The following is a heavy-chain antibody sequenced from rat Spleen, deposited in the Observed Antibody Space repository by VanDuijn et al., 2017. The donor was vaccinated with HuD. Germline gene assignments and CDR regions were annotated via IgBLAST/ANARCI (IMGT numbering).Heavy chain of an antibody. V-gene: IGHV5-22*01. CDR3: ARPGITSYVMDA. J-gene: IGHJ4*01. CDR2: VCSSGSRT. CDR1: GLIFSNYY. Sequence: EVQLVESGGGLVQPGGALKLSWVASGLIFSNYYMAWVRQAPKKGLEWVATVCSSGSRTYYGDSVKGRFTISRANAKNTLYLQMNSLRSEDTATYYCARPGITSYVMDAWGQGASVTVSS. D-gene: IGHD1-4*01.